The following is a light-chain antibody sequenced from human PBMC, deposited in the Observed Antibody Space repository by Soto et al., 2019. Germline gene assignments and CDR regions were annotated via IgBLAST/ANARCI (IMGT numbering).Light chain of an antibody. CDR2: GAF. V-gene: IGKV3-20*01. CDR3: QQHETLIT. CDR1: QSVGSR. Sequence: EIVMTQSPDTVSVSPGEGAELSCRASQSVGSRVAWYQHKPGQGPRLLIYGAFTRATGIPDRFSGSGSGTDFTLTISRLEPEDFAVYYCQQHETLITFGQGTRLEIK. J-gene: IGKJ5*01.